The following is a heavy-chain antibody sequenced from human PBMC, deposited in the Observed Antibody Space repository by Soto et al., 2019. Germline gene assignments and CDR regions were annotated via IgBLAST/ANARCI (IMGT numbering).Heavy chain of an antibody. CDR2: ISGSGVRT. J-gene: IGHJ4*02. CDR1: GFIFSTSGSAFSRYA. CDR3: ATPAYDY. V-gene: IGHV3-23*01. D-gene: IGHD3-16*01. Sequence: QTGGSLRLSCAASGFIFSTSGSAFSRYAMTWVRQTPGKALEWVSSISGSGVRTYYSDSVRGRFTTSRDNSKDRLYLEMNSVRAEDTAVYYCATPAYDYWGQGTLVTVSS.